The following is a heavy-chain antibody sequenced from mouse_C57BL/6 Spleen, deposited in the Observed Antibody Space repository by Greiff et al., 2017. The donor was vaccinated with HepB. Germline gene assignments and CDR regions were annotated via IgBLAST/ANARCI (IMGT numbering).Heavy chain of an antibody. CDR2: IYPRSGNT. J-gene: IGHJ4*01. Sequence: QVQLQQSGAELARPGASVKLSCKASGYTFTSYGISWVKQRTGQGLEWIGEIYPRSGNTYYNEKFKGKATLTADKSSSTAYMALRSLTSEDSAVYCCAPDLATVVAPMHYWGQGTSVTVSS. CDR1: GYTFTSYG. V-gene: IGHV1-81*01. D-gene: IGHD1-1*01. CDR3: APDLATVVAPMHY.